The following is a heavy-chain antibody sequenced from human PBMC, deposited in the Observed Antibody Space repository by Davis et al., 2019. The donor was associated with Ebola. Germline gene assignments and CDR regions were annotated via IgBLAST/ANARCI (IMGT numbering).Heavy chain of an antibody. V-gene: IGHV3-73*01. Sequence: GESLKISCAASGFTFSGSAMHWVRQASGKGLAWVGRIRSKANSYATAYAASVKGRFTISRDDSKNTAYLQMNSLKTEDTAVYYCTSTVTNGDYWGQGTLVTVSS. CDR2: IRSKANSYAT. D-gene: IGHD4-17*01. J-gene: IGHJ4*02. CDR3: TSTVTNGDY. CDR1: GFTFSGSA.